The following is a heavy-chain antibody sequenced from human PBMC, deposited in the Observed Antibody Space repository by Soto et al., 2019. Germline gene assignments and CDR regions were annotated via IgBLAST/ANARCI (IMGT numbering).Heavy chain of an antibody. D-gene: IGHD3-16*01. J-gene: IGHJ5*02. V-gene: IGHV1-18*01. Sequence: GASVKVSCKASGYTFTSYGISWVRQAPGQGLEWMGWISAYNGNTNYAQKLQGRVTMTTDTSTSTAYMELRSLRSDDTAVYYCARLARRGYFGGKRTGYNWFDPWGQGTLVTVSS. CDR3: ARLARRGYFGGKRTGYNWFDP. CDR2: ISAYNGNT. CDR1: GYTFTSYG.